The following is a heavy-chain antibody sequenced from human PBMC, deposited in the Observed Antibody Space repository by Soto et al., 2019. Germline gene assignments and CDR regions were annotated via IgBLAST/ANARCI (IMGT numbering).Heavy chain of an antibody. CDR1: GYSFTSYW. CDR3: VRALCANYYYYGIYV. D-gene: IGHD2-21*01. Sequence: PGESRKISCKGSGYSFTSYWIGWVRQMPGKGLEWMGIIYPGDSDTRYSPSFQGQVTISADKSISTAYLQWSSLKASDTAMYYCVRALCANYYYYGIYVWAQRTTVPVSS. CDR2: IYPGDSDT. J-gene: IGHJ6*02. V-gene: IGHV5-51*01.